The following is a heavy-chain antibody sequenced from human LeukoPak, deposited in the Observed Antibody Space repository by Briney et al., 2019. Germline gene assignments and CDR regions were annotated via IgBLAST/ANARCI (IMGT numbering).Heavy chain of an antibody. Sequence: VASVKVSCKASGYTFTSYGISWVRQALGQGLEWMGWISAYNGNTNYAQKLQGRVTMTTDTSTSTAYMELRSLRSDDTAVYYCARAGPTVTTSRDFGYWGQGTLVTVSS. D-gene: IGHD4-17*01. CDR2: ISAYNGNT. CDR3: ARAGPTVTTSRDFGY. CDR1: GYTFTSYG. J-gene: IGHJ4*02. V-gene: IGHV1-18*01.